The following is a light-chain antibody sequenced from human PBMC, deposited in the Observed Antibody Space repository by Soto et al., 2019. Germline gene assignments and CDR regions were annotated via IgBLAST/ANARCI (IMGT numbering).Light chain of an antibody. CDR3: AAWDDSLSGLL. V-gene: IGLV1-44*01. CDR1: TSNVGINT. Sequence: QSVLTQPPSTSATPGQRVTISCSGSTSNVGINTVNWYQQVPGTAPRLFIYANDQRPSGVPGRFSGSKSGTSASLAIGGLQSEDEADYFCAAWDDSLSGLLFGGGTKLTVL. J-gene: IGLJ3*02. CDR2: AND.